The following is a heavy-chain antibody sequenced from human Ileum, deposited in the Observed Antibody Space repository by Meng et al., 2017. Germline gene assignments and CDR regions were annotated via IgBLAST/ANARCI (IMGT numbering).Heavy chain of an antibody. D-gene: IGHD3-22*01. CDR3: AVAYYYDSSGYPTSDY. CDR2: INPNSGGT. J-gene: IGHJ4*02. Sequence: VPLEQSRASVKTPGSSGKVYCQASGYLFTGHYMHWVRQAPGQGLEWMGWINPNSGGTNYAQKFQGRVTMTRDTSISTAYMELSRLRSDDTAVYYCAVAYYYDSSGYPTSDYWGQGTLVTVSS. CDR1: GYLFTGHY. V-gene: IGHV1-2*02.